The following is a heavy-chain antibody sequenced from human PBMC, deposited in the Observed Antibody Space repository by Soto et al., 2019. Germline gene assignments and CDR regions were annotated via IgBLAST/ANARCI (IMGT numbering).Heavy chain of an antibody. CDR3: ARDHVLNYDFWSGYSADYYYYGMDV. CDR2: ISYDGSNK. D-gene: IGHD3-3*01. Sequence: GGSLRLSCAASGFTFSSYAMHWVRQAPGKGLEWVAVISYDGSNKYYADSVKGRFTISRDNSKNTLYLQMNSLRAEDTAVYYCARDHVLNYDFWSGYSADYYYYGMDVWGQGTTVTVSS. V-gene: IGHV3-30-3*01. CDR1: GFTFSSYA. J-gene: IGHJ6*02.